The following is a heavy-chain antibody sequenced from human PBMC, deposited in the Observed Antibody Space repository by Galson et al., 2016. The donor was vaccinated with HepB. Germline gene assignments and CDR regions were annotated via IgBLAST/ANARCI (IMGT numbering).Heavy chain of an antibody. J-gene: IGHJ4*02. Sequence: SLRLSCAASQFTFSSLVMHWVRQAPGKGLEWVAVIRFDGSSKYYADSVKGRFTISRDNHNNTLYLQMNSLRAEDTAVYYCATGRGYNYGFLDSWGQGTLVTVSS. V-gene: IGHV3-33*01. D-gene: IGHD5-18*01. CDR1: QFTFSSLV. CDR3: ATGRGYNYGFLDS. CDR2: IRFDGSSK.